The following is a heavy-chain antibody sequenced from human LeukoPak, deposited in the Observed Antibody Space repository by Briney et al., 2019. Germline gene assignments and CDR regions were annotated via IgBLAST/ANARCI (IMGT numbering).Heavy chain of an antibody. J-gene: IGHJ4*02. CDR1: GNSISSGDNY. D-gene: IGHD6-19*01. Sequence: SETLSLTCTVSGNSISSGDNYWSWIRQPAGKGLEWIGRIYTSGSTNYNPSLKSRVTISGDTSKNQFSLRLSSVTAADTAVYYCARRSGIAVAGAFDYWGQGTLVTVSS. CDR3: ARRSGIAVAGAFDY. V-gene: IGHV4-61*02. CDR2: IYTSGST.